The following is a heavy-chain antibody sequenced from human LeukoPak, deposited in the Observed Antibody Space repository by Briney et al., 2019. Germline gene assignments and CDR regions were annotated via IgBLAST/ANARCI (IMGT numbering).Heavy chain of an antibody. CDR1: GFSFNESY. CDR2: ISGSSYSM. CDR3: ARGKRRFDS. J-gene: IGHJ4*02. Sequence: GGSLRLSCGASGFSFNESYMTWIRQAPGKGLEWVAYISGSSYSMYYADSVKGRFTSSRDNARNSLYLHMNSPRADDPAVHYCARGKRRFDSWGQGTLVTVSS. V-gene: IGHV3-11*01.